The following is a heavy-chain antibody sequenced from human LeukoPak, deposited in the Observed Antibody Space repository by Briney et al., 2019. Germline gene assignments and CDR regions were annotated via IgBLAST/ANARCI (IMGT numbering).Heavy chain of an antibody. CDR3: ARGPPYPLFKVRSPPMDV. V-gene: IGHV4-34*01. CDR1: GGSFSGYY. D-gene: IGHD3-10*01. Sequence: NASETLSLTCAVYGGSFSGYYWSWIRQPPGKGLEWIGEINHSGSTNYNPSLKSRVTISVDTSKNQFSLKLSSVTAADTAVYYCARGPPYPLFKVRSPPMDVWGKGTTVTVSS. CDR2: INHSGST. J-gene: IGHJ6*04.